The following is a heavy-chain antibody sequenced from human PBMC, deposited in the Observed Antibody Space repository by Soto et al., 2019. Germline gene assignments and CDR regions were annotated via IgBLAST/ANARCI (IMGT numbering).Heavy chain of an antibody. CDR3: ARAPKRKGTVVTRYAFDI. CDR1: GYAFTSYG. V-gene: IGHV1-18*04. CDR2: ISVYNGNT. D-gene: IGHD2-21*02. J-gene: IGHJ3*02. Sequence: QVQLVQSGAEVKKPGASVKVSCKASGYAFTSYGISWVRQAPGQGLEWMGWISVYNGNTNYPQKLKGRVTMTTDTSKSTAYMELRSLRSDDTAVYYCARAPKRKGTVVTRYAFDIWGQGTMVTVSS.